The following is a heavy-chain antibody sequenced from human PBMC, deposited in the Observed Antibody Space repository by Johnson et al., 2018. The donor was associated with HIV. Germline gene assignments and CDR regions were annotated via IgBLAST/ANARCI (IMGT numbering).Heavy chain of an antibody. CDR3: TTLGYCSGGSCYSGRGFDI. V-gene: IGHV3-15*01. CDR2: IKSKTDGGTT. Sequence: VQLVESGGGLVKPGGSLRLSCAASGFTFSNAWMSWVRQAPGKGLAWVGRIKSKTDGGTTDYAAPVKGRFTISRDDSKNTLYLQMNSLKTEDTAVYYCTTLGYCSGGSCYSGRGFDIWGQGTMVTVSS. D-gene: IGHD2-15*01. CDR1: GFTFSNAW. J-gene: IGHJ3*02.